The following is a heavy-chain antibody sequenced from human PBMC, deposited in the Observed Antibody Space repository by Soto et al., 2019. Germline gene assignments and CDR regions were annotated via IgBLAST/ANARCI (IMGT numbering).Heavy chain of an antibody. Sequence: GASVKVSCKASGFSLSDDGINWMRQAPGQGLDWVGWISPYIDNTNYAQKFQDRVTLTTDTSTSTAYMELRSLRSDDTAVYYCATSISPASTPGWLDTWGQGTMVTVSS. CDR2: ISPYIDNT. CDR1: GFSLSDDG. D-gene: IGHD3-3*02. J-gene: IGHJ5*01. CDR3: ATSISPASTPGWLDT. V-gene: IGHV1-18*01.